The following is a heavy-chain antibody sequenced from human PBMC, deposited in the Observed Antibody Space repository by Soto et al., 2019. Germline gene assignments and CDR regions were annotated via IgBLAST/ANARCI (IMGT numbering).Heavy chain of an antibody. D-gene: IGHD6-13*01. CDR3: ASSAAGTKHGILKYYYYYYGMDV. V-gene: IGHV4-34*01. CDR1: GGSFSGYY. Sequence: PSETLSLTCAVSGGSFSGYYWSWIRQPPGKGLEWIGEINHSGSTNYNPSLKSRVTISVDTSKNQFSLKLSSVTAADTAVYYCASSAAGTKHGILKYYYYYYGMDVWGQGTTVTVSS. J-gene: IGHJ6*02. CDR2: INHSGST.